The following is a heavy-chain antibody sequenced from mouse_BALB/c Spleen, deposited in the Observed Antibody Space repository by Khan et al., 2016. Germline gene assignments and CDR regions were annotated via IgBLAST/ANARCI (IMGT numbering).Heavy chain of an antibody. J-gene: IGHJ4*01. CDR1: GFTFTDYY. V-gene: IGHV7-3*02. CDR2: IRNKANGYTT. D-gene: IGHD2-3*01. CDR3: ARDGYYPYAMDY. Sequence: EVQLVESGGDLVQPGGSLRLSCATSGFTFTDYYMSWVRQPPGKALEWLGFIRNKANGYTTEYSASVKGRFTISRDNSQSILYLQMTTLRAEDSATYYCARDGYYPYAMDYWGQGTSVTVSS.